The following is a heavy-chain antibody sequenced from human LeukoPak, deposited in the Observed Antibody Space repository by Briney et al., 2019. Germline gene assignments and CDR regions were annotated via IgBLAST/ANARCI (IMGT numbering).Heavy chain of an antibody. CDR3: ARGPTAKRGGYDSSGPARRPFDY. V-gene: IGHV4-39*07. CDR2: INHSGST. J-gene: IGHJ4*02. D-gene: IGHD3-22*01. Sequence: PSETLSLTCTVSGGSISSSSYYWGWIRQPPGKGLEWIGEINHSGSTNYNPSLKSRVTISVDTSKNQFSLKLSSVTAADTAVYYCARGPTAKRGGYDSSGPARRPFDYWGQGTLVTVSS. CDR1: GGSISSSSYY.